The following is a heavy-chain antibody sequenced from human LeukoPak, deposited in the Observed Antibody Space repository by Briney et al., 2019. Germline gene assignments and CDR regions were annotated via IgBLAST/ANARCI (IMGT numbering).Heavy chain of an antibody. CDR1: GFTFSSYS. CDR2: INSDGSST. V-gene: IGHV3-74*01. J-gene: IGHJ4*02. Sequence: GGSLRLSCAASGFTFSSYSMNWVRQAPGKGLVWVSRINSDGSSTSYADSVKGRFTISRDNAKNTLYLQMNSLRAEDTAVYYCASIAAAGVQSLDYWGQGTLVTVSS. CDR3: ASIAAAGVQSLDY. D-gene: IGHD6-13*01.